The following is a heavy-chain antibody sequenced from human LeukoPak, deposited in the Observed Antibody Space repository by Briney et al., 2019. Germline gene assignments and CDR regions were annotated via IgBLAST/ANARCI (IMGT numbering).Heavy chain of an antibody. J-gene: IGHJ3*02. Sequence: PSQTLSHTCTVSGGSISSGGYYWSWIRQHPGKGLEWIGYIYYSGSTYYNPSLKSRVTISVDTSKNQFSLKLSSVTAADTAVYYCARDSVEYYDFWSGSSPHDAFDIWGQGTMVTVSS. D-gene: IGHD3-3*01. CDR2: IYYSGST. CDR3: ARDSVEYYDFWSGSSPHDAFDI. CDR1: GGSISSGGYY. V-gene: IGHV4-31*03.